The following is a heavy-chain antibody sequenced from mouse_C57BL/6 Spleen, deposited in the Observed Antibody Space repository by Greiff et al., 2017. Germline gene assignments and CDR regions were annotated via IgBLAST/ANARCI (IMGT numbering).Heavy chain of an antibody. CDR3: AREATYYYGSPHDDY. CDR1: GYSFPDYN. V-gene: IGHV1-39*01. J-gene: IGHJ2*01. CDR2: INPNYGTT. D-gene: IGHD1-1*01. Sequence: EVQLQQSGPELVKPGASVKISCKASGYSFPDYNMNWVKQSNGKSLEWIGVINPNYGTTSYNQKFKGKATLTVDQSSSTAYMQLNSLRSEESSVYYCAREATYYYGSPHDDYWGQGTTLTVSS.